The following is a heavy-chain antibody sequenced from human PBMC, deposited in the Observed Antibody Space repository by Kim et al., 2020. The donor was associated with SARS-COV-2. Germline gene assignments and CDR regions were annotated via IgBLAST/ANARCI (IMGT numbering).Heavy chain of an antibody. J-gene: IGHJ6*02. Sequence: TTNPSLTSRVTISVDKSKNQFSLKLSSVTAADTAVYYCARDRRYYGMDVWGQGTTVTVSS. V-gene: IGHV4-4*02. CDR3: ARDRRYYGMDV.